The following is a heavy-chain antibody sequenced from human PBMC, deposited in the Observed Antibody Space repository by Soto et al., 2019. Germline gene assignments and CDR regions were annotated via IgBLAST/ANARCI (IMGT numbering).Heavy chain of an antibody. CDR3: ARRGVANSRDAFDI. J-gene: IGHJ3*02. CDR2: AIPVYGST. D-gene: IGHD1-26*01. CDR1: GGTFSNYA. V-gene: IGHV1-69*01. Sequence: QVQLVQSGAEVKKPGTSVKVSCEVSGGTFSNYAITWVRQAPGQGLEWLGGAIPVYGSTNYAQKFQGRVTITAGESATTTFMELSSLRYDDTAVYYCARRGVANSRDAFDIWGQGTLVTVS.